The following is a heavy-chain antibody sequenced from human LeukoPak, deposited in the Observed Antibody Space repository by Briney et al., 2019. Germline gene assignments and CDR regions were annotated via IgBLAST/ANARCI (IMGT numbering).Heavy chain of an antibody. Sequence: PGGSLRLSCAASGFTFSSYSMNWVRQAPGKGLEWVSSISSSSSYIYYADSVKGRFTISRDNAKNSLYLQMNSLRAEDTAVYYCARGRWKLRAWDYWGQGTLVTVSS. CDR3: ARGRWKLRAWDY. V-gene: IGHV3-21*01. J-gene: IGHJ4*02. CDR2: ISSSSSYI. D-gene: IGHD1-26*01. CDR1: GFTFSSYS.